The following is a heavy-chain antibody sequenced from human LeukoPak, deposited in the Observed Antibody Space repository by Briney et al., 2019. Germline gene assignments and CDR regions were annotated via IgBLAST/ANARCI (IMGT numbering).Heavy chain of an antibody. CDR3: ARGFQLESTDY. J-gene: IGHJ4*02. V-gene: IGHV3-48*01. Sequence: PGGSLRLSCAASGFTFSSYSMNWVRQAPRKGLEWVSYISSSSSTIYYADSVKGRFTISRDNAKNSLYLQMNSLRAEDTAVYYCARGFQLESTDYSGQGTLVTVSS. CDR1: GFTFSSYS. D-gene: IGHD1-1*01. CDR2: ISSSSSTI.